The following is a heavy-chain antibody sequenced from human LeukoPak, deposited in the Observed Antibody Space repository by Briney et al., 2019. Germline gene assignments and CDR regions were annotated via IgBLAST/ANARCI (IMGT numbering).Heavy chain of an antibody. J-gene: IGHJ3*02. CDR3: ARDYVSSGLDAFDI. CDR2: ISSRSSYI. D-gene: IGHD3-22*01. V-gene: IGHV3-21*01. CDR1: GFTCSSYS. Sequence: GGSLRLSCAASGFTCSSYSMNWVRQAPGQGLEWVSSISSRSSYIYYAGSVKGRFTIPRDKAKNSLYRQRNSLRAEDTAVYYCARDYVSSGLDAFDIWGEGRMVTVSS.